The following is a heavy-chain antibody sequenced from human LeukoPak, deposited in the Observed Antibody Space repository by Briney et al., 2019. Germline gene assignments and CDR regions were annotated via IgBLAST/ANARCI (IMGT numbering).Heavy chain of an antibody. V-gene: IGHV4-39*01. CDR2: IYYSGNT. Sequence: SETLSLTCTVSGGSISSSSYYWGWIRQPPGKGLEWIGNIYYSGNTYYNPSLKSRVTISVDTSKNQFSLELSSVTAADTAVYYCARAFTISTFDYWGQGTLVTVSS. CDR3: ARAFTISTFDY. D-gene: IGHD3-3*01. J-gene: IGHJ4*02. CDR1: GGSISSSSYY.